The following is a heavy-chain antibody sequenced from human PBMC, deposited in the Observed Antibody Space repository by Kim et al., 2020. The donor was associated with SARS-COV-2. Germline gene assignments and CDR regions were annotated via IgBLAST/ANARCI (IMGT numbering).Heavy chain of an antibody. D-gene: IGHD3-3*01. Sequence: SETLSLTCTVSGGSISSGGYYWSWIRQHPGKGLEWIGYIYYSGSTYYNPSLKSRVTISVDTSKNQFSLKLSSVTAADTAVYYCARAPLLTIFGVVTIRGFDYWGQGTLVTVSS. CDR1: GGSISSGGYY. CDR3: ARAPLLTIFGVVTIRGFDY. V-gene: IGHV4-31*03. CDR2: IYYSGST. J-gene: IGHJ4*02.